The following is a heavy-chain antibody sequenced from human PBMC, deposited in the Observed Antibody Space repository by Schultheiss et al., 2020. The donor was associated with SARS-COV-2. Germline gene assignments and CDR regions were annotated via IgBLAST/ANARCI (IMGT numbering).Heavy chain of an antibody. J-gene: IGHJ6*02. Sequence: SETLSLTCAVYGGSFSGYYWSWIRQHPGKGLEWIGYIYYTGITNYNPSLKSRVTISVDTSKNQFSLKLSSVTAADTAVYYCARGPLCSYSSSYYYYGMDVWGQGTTVTVSS. CDR3: ARGPLCSYSSSYYYYGMDV. D-gene: IGHD6-6*01. CDR1: GGSFSGYY. CDR2: IYYTGIT. V-gene: IGHV4-34*01.